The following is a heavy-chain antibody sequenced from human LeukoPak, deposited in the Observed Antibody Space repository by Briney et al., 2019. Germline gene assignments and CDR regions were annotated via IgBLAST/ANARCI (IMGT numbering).Heavy chain of an antibody. CDR1: GFTFSSYS. J-gene: IGHJ4*02. D-gene: IGHD2-2*02. Sequence: NPGGSLRLSCAASGFTFSSYSMNWVRQAPGKGLEWVSSISSSSSYIYYADSVKGRFTISRDNAKNSLYLQMNSLRAEDTAVYYCAKKSVPNTPPTFDYWGQGTLVTVSS. V-gene: IGHV3-21*04. CDR3: AKKSVPNTPPTFDY. CDR2: ISSSSSYI.